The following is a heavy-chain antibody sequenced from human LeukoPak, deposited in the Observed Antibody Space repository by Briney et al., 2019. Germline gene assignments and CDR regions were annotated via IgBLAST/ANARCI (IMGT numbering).Heavy chain of an antibody. CDR2: INPNSGGT. J-gene: IGHJ5*02. V-gene: IGHV1-2*02. Sequence: ASVKVFCKASGYTFTGYYMHWVRQAPGQGLEWMGWINPNSGGTNYAQKFQGRVTMTRDTSISTAYMELSRLRSDDTAVYYCARGFLGGSGSYEDWFDPWGQGTLVTVSS. CDR1: GYTFTGYY. D-gene: IGHD3-10*01. CDR3: ARGFLGGSGSYEDWFDP.